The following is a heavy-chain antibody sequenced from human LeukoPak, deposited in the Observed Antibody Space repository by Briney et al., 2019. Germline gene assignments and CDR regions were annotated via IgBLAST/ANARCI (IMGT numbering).Heavy chain of an antibody. CDR1: GFTFDDYF. CDR3: ARSRARIAAAVYYFDY. V-gene: IGHV3-11*01. D-gene: IGHD6-13*01. Sequence: GGSLRLSCAAAGFTFDDYFMGWVRQAPGKGLEWISYITNSGYTIYYADSVRGRFTISKDNAKNSLFLHMSGLRAEDTAVYYCARSRARIAAAVYYFDYWGQGTPVTVSS. J-gene: IGHJ4*02. CDR2: ITNSGYTI.